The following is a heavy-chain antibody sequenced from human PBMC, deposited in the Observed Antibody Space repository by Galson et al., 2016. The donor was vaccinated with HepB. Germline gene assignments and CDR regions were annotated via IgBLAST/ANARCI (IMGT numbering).Heavy chain of an antibody. V-gene: IGHV4-39*01. CDR2: IYYTGST. D-gene: IGHD4-23*01. CDR3: ATDREPRWFYI. CDR1: GASVSRTPFY. J-gene: IGHJ4*02. Sequence: SETLSLTCTVSGASVSRTPFYWGWMRQPPGKGLEWIGSIYYTGSTYYNPSLKSRVTISADTSKNQFILTLSSVTAADTAVYYCATDREPRWFYIWGRGTLVTVSS.